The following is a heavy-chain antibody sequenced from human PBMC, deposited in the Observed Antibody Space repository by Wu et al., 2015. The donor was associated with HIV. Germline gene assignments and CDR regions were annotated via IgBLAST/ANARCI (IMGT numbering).Heavy chain of an antibody. CDR1: GYTFTSFN. Sequence: QVQLVQSGTVVQKPGSSVRVSCRVSGYTFTSFNINWIRQVHGRGLEWMGWMDPKSGSAAFGRNFQGRVSMTKNNSISTAYMELSRVTSDDTAIYYCAREGRYFLTTSLDSWGQGTLVTVSS. V-gene: IGHV1-8*02. D-gene: IGHD3-9*01. J-gene: IGHJ4*02. CDR3: AREGRYFLTTSLDS. CDR2: MDPKSGSA.